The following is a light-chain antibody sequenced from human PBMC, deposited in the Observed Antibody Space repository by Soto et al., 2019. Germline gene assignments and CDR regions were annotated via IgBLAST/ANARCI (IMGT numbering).Light chain of an antibody. V-gene: IGLV4-69*01. Sequence: QPVLTQSPSASASLGASVKLTCTLSSGHSSYAIAWHQQQPEKGPRYLMKLNSDGSHSKGDGIPDRFSGSSSGAERYLTISSLQSEDEADYYCQTWGTGIGVFGGGTKLT. CDR2: LNSDGSH. CDR1: SGHSSYA. J-gene: IGLJ3*02. CDR3: QTWGTGIGV.